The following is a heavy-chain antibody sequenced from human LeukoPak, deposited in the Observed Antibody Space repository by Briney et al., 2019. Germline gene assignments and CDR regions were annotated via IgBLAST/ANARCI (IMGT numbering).Heavy chain of an antibody. J-gene: IGHJ4*02. CDR1: GGSISGYY. CDR3: ARVSSITMVRGVFDY. Sequence: SETLSLTCTVSGGSISGYYWSWIRQPPGKGLEWIGDIYYSGSTNYNPSLKSRVTISVDTSKNQFSLKLSSVTAADTAVYYCARVSSITMVRGVFDYWGQGTLVTVSS. V-gene: IGHV4-59*01. D-gene: IGHD3-10*01. CDR2: IYYSGST.